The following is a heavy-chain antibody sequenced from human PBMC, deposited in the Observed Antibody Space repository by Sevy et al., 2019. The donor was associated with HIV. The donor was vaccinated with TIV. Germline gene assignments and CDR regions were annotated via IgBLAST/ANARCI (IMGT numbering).Heavy chain of an antibody. CDR1: GFTFSSHG. CDR2: ISYDGSKK. D-gene: IGHD3-10*01. CDR3: AKRGSAFGPLDD. V-gene: IGHV3-30*18. J-gene: IGHJ4*02. Sequence: GGSLRLSCAASGFTFSSHGMHWVRQAPGKGLEWVAFISYDGSKKYYTDSVKGRLTISRDNSRNTVYLQMNSLRAEDTVVYSCAKRGSAFGPLDDWGQGTLVTVSS.